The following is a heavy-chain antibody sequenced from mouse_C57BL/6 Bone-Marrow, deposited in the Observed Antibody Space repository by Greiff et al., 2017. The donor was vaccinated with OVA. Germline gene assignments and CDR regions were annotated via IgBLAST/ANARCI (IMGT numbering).Heavy chain of an antibody. V-gene: IGHV5-9*01. CDR2: ISGGGGNT. Sequence: EVMLVESGGGLVKPGGSLKLSCAASGFTFSSYTMSWVRQPPEKRLEWVATISGGGGNTYFPDSVKGRFTISRDNAKNTLYLQMSSLRSEDTALYYCARHFGPWFAYWGQGTLVTVSA. J-gene: IGHJ3*01. CDR1: GFTFSSYT. CDR3: ARHFGPWFAY.